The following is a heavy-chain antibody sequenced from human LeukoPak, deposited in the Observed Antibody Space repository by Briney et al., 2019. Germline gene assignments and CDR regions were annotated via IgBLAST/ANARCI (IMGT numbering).Heavy chain of an antibody. CDR1: GGTFSSYA. CDR3: VGEGPDGYLVMGLVRAFDI. J-gene: IGHJ3*02. V-gene: IGHV1-69*05. Sequence: SVKVSRKGSGGTFSSYAISSVGPAPRRGREWMGGKLTIVGTANYVQKFQGRVTITTDGSTSEAYVDLNSLRAEGAPGYYCVGEGPDGYLVMGLVRAFDIWGEGTMVTVSS. CDR2: KLTIVGTA. D-gene: IGHD5-24*01.